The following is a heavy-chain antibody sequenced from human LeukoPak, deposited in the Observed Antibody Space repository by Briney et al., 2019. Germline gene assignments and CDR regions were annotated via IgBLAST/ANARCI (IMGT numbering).Heavy chain of an antibody. Sequence: ASVKVSCKASGYTFTSYGISWVRQAPGQGLEWMGWISAYNGNTNYAQKLQGRVTMTTDTSTSSAYMELRSLRSDDTAVYYCARRYYDILTGYYDYWGQGTLVTVSS. J-gene: IGHJ4*02. D-gene: IGHD3-9*01. CDR1: GYTFTSYG. CDR2: ISAYNGNT. CDR3: ARRYYDILTGYYDY. V-gene: IGHV1-18*04.